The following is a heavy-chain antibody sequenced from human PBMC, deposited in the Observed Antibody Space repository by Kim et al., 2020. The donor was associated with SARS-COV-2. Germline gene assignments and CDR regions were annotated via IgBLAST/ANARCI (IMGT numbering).Heavy chain of an antibody. J-gene: IGHJ3*02. V-gene: IGHV3-33*01. CDR1: GFTFSSYG. Sequence: GGSLRLSCAASGFTFSSYGMHWVRQAPGKGLEWVAVIWYDGSNKYYADSVKGRFTISRDNSKNTLYLQMNSLRAEDTAVYYCARGSGSQKHAFDIWGQGTMVTVSS. CDR3: ARGSGSQKHAFDI. CDR2: IWYDGSNK. D-gene: IGHD3-10*01.